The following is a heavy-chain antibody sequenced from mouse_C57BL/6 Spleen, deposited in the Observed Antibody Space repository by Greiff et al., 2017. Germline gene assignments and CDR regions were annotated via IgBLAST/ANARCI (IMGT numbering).Heavy chain of an antibody. Sequence: VQLQESGPELVKPGASVKISCKASGYAFSSSWMNWVKQRPGQGLEWIGRIYPGDGDTNYNGKFKGKATLTADKSSSTAYMQLSSLTSEDSAVYFCARGNYDYGGYAMDYWGQGTSVTVSA. CDR2: IYPGDGDT. V-gene: IGHV1-82*01. CDR3: ARGNYDYGGYAMDY. J-gene: IGHJ4*01. CDR1: GYAFSSSW. D-gene: IGHD2-4*01.